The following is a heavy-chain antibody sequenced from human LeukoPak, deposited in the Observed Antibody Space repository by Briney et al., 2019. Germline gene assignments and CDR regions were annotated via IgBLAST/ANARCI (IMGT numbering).Heavy chain of an antibody. V-gene: IGHV4-39*01. D-gene: IGHD3-10*01. CDR3: ARRTMVRGVIIKTVDLDY. CDR1: GGSISSSSYY. J-gene: IGHJ4*02. CDR2: IYYSGST. Sequence: SETLSLTCTVSGGSISSSSYYWGWIRQPPGKGLEWIGSIYYSGSTYYNPSLKSRVTISVDTSKNQFSLKLSSVTAADTAVYYCARRTMVRGVIIKTVDLDYWGQGTLVTVSS.